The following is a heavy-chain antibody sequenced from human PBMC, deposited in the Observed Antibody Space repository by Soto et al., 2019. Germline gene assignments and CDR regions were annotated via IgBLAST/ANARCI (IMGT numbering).Heavy chain of an antibody. CDR1: GGTFSTYA. D-gene: IGHD5-18*01. CDR2: IIPMFGTA. J-gene: IGHJ4*02. V-gene: IGHV1-69*12. CDR3: ASGIQLWLRRINNGYSG. Sequence: QVQLVQSGAEVKKPESSVKVSCKAPGGTFSTYAISWVRQAPGQGLEWMGGIIPMFGTANYAQRFQDRVTITADESTNTVYVELSSLSSEDAAVYFCASGIQLWLRRINNGYSGWGQGTLVTVSS.